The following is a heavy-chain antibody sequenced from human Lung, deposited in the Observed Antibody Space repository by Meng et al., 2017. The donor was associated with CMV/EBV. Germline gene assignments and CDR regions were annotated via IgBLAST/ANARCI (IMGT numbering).Heavy chain of an antibody. CDR3: ARDGDYCTDGTCYFDY. D-gene: IGHD2-8*01. J-gene: IGHJ4*03. V-gene: IGHV3-30-3*01. CDR2: MSFDGGNI. CDR1: GFTFSRYA. Sequence: GESXKISCAASGFTFSRYAMHWVRQAQGKGLEWVALMSFDGGNIQYTDSLKGRFTISRDNSKNVLYLEMNSLRLEDTAVYYCARDGDYCTDGTCYFDY.